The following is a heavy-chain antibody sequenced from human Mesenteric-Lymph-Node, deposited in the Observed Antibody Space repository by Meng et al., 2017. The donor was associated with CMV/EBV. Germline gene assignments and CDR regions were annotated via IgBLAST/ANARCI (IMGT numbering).Heavy chain of an antibody. V-gene: IGHV4-39*07. CDR3: VRAGYCSSTDCYFDY. CDR1: DGSINSGSYY. Sequence: SETLSLTCTVSDGSINSGSYYWGWIRQPPGKGLECIGSFHYSGSTYYNSSLRSRVTISVDTSKNQFSLRLRLVTAADTAVYYCVRAGYCSSTDCYFDYWGQGTLVTVSS. CDR2: FHYSGST. D-gene: IGHD2-2*01. J-gene: IGHJ4*02.